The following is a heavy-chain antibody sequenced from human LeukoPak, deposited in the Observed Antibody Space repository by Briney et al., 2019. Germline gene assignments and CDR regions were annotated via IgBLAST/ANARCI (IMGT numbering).Heavy chain of an antibody. V-gene: IGHV3-23*01. CDR2: IIGSGGST. CDR1: GFTFCIYA. J-gene: IGHJ4*02. CDR3: AKGGITMIVVVH. Sequence: GGSPRLSCAASGFTFCIYAMSWGRPAPGKGLEWVSEIIGSGGSTHYADSVKGRFTISRDNSKKTLYLQMNSLRAEDTTVYYCAKGGITMIVVVHWGQGTLVTVSS. D-gene: IGHD3-22*01.